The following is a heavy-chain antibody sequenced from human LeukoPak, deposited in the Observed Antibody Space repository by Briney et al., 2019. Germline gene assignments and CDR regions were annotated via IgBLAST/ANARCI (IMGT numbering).Heavy chain of an antibody. J-gene: IGHJ4*02. D-gene: IGHD3-22*01. CDR2: IYYSGST. CDR1: GGSISSTSSY. V-gene: IGHV4-39*01. Sequence: SETLSLTCTVSGGSISSTSSYWGWIRQPPGKGLEWIATIYYSGSTYYNPSLKSRVTISVDTSKNQFSLKLSSVTAADTAVYYCARHGNYDSSGYQYYFDYWGQGTLVTVSS. CDR3: ARHGNYDSSGYQYYFDY.